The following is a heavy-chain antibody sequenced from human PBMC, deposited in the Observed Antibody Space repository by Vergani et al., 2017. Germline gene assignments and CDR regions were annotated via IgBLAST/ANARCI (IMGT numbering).Heavy chain of an antibody. V-gene: IGHV3-30*02. D-gene: IGHD3-22*01. CDR3: TKAGQYDSDNFHDS. CDR1: GFTFRIYG. Sequence: QVQLVESGGGVVQPGGSLRLSCIASGFTFRIYGMHWVRQAPGKGLEWVAFIRYDGTKRFYGDSVKGRFTISRDNSQTTVFLQMNSLRADDSAVCYCTKAGQYDSDNFHDSWGQGALVTVAS. CDR2: IRYDGTKR. J-gene: IGHJ1*01.